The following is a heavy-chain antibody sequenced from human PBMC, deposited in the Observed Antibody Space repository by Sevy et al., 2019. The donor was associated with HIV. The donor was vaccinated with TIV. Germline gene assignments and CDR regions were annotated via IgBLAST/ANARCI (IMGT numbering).Heavy chain of an antibody. CDR3: AKDFGYSSSSNHFYYYYGMDV. D-gene: IGHD6-6*01. CDR1: GFTFSSYG. CDR2: IRYDGSNK. J-gene: IGHJ6*02. V-gene: IGHV3-30*02. Sequence: GGSLRLSCAASGFTFSSYGMHWVRQAPGKGLEWVAFIRYDGSNKYYADSVKGRFTISRDNSKNTLYLQMNSLRAGDTAVYYCAKDFGYSSSSNHFYYYYGMDVWGQGTTVTVSS.